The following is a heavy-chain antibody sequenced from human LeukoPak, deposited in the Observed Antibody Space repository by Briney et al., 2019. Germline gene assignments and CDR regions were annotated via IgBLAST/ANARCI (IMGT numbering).Heavy chain of an antibody. V-gene: IGHV3-21*01. J-gene: IGHJ4*02. Sequence: PGGSLRLSCAASGFTFSSYSMNWVRQAPGKGLEWVSSISSSSSYIYYADSVKGRFTISRDNAKNSLYLQMNSLRAEDTAVYYCARDIPPTYQLPGPIDYWGQGTLVTVSS. D-gene: IGHD2-2*01. CDR2: ISSSSSYI. CDR3: ARDIPPTYQLPGPIDY. CDR1: GFTFSSYS.